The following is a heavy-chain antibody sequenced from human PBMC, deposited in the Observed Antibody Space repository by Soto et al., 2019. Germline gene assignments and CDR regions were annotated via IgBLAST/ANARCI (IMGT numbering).Heavy chain of an antibody. CDR1: GGSISSGGYS. J-gene: IGHJ4*02. Sequence: PSETLSLTCAVSGGSISSGGYSWSWIRQPPGKGLEWIGYIYHSGSTYYNPSLKSRVTISVDRSKNQFSLKLSSVTAADTAVYYCARGGSYDSSAGHFDYWGQGTLVTVSS. CDR2: IYHSGST. CDR3: ARGGSYDSSAGHFDY. V-gene: IGHV4-30-2*01. D-gene: IGHD3-22*01.